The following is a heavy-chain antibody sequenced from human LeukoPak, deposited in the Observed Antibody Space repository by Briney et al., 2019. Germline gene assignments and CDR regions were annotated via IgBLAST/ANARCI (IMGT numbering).Heavy chain of an antibody. J-gene: IGHJ1*01. Sequence: GGSLRLSCAASGFTFSTYAMSWVRQAPGKGLEWVPYISGSGTIIYYADSVKGRFTVSRDDAKKSLYLQMNSLRAEDTAVYYCARGGNTMIVEIQYFQYWGQGTLVTVSS. V-gene: IGHV3-48*03. D-gene: IGHD3-22*01. CDR3: ARGGNTMIVEIQYFQY. CDR2: ISGSGTII. CDR1: GFTFSTYA.